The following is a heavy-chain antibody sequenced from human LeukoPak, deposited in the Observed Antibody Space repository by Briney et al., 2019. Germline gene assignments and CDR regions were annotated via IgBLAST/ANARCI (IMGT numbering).Heavy chain of an antibody. CDR1: GGSISSSSYY. CDR2: IYYSGST. Sequence: SETLSLTCTVSGGSISSSSYYWGWIRQPLGKGLEWIGSIYYSGSTYYNPSLKSRVTISVDTSKNQFSLKLSSVTAADTAVYYCARAGGSYGDAFDIWGQGTMVTVSS. CDR3: ARAGGSYGDAFDI. D-gene: IGHD1-26*01. J-gene: IGHJ3*02. V-gene: IGHV4-39*07.